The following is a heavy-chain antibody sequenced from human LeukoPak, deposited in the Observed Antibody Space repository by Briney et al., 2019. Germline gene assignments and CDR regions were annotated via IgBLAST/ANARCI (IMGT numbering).Heavy chain of an antibody. D-gene: IGHD6-13*01. V-gene: IGHV3-13*01. CDR3: ARAAYSSTWYSRYFDL. CDR1: GFTFSSYD. J-gene: IGHJ2*01. CDR2: IGTAGEI. Sequence: GGSLRLSCAASGFTFSSYDIHWVRQATGKGLEWVSGIGTAGEIYYPGSVKGGFTISREKAKNNCYLQMKSRRAGDTAVYYCARAAYSSTWYSRYFDLWGRGTLVTVSS.